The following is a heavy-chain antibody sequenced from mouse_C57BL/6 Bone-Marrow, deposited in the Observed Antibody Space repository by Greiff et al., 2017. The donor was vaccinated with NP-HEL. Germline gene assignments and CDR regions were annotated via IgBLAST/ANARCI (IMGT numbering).Heavy chain of an antibody. V-gene: IGHV5-12*01. Sequence: EVQVVESGGGLVQPGGSLKLSCAASGFTFSDYYMYWVRQTPEKRLEWVAYISNGGGSTYYPDTVKGRFTLTRDNAKNTLYLQMSRLTSEDTAMYYCARHESCSNYYAMDYWGQGTSVTVSS. CDR2: ISNGGGST. J-gene: IGHJ4*01. D-gene: IGHD1-1*01. CDR3: ARHESCSNYYAMDY. CDR1: GFTFSDYY.